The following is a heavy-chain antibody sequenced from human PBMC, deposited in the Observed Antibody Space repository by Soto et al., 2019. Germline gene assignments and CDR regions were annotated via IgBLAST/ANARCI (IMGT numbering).Heavy chain of an antibody. CDR2: ISYDGSNK. Sequence: GGSLRLSCAASGFTFSSYGMHWVRQAPGKGLEWVAVISYDGSNKYYADSVKGRFTISRDNSKNTLYLQMNSLRAEDTAVYYCAKDDTDYYDSSGYNYFDYWGQGTLVTVSS. CDR1: GFTFSSYG. D-gene: IGHD3-22*01. J-gene: IGHJ4*02. V-gene: IGHV3-30*18. CDR3: AKDDTDYYDSSGYNYFDY.